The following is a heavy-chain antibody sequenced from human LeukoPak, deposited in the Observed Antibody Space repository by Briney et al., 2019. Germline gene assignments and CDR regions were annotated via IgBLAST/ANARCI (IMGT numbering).Heavy chain of an antibody. CDR3: ARDGVLIAAAEGYFDY. J-gene: IGHJ4*02. Sequence: SEALSLTCTVSGGSISSYYWSWIRQPPGKGLEWIGYIYYSGSTNYNPSLKSRVTISVDTSKNQFSLKLSSVTAADTAVYYCARDGVLIAAAEGYFDYWGQGTLVTVSS. D-gene: IGHD6-13*01. CDR2: IYYSGST. V-gene: IGHV4-59*01. CDR1: GGSISSYY.